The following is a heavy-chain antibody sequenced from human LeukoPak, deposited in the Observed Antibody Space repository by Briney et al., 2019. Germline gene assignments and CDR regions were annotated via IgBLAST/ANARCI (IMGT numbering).Heavy chain of an antibody. D-gene: IGHD3-10*01. CDR3: ARSAYFGSAFDY. J-gene: IGHJ4*02. CDR2: IHYIGTT. CDR1: GGSISSHY. V-gene: IGHV4-59*11. Sequence: SETLSLTCTVSGGSISSHYWSWIRQPPGKGLEWIGYIHYIGTTNYNPSLKSRVTISGDTSKNQFSLKLISVTAADTAVYYCARSAYFGSAFDYWGQGNLVTVSS.